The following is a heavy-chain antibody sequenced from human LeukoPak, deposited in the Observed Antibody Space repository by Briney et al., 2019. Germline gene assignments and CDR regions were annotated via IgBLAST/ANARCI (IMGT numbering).Heavy chain of an antibody. D-gene: IGHD3-3*01. CDR1: GGSISSYY. V-gene: IGHV4-4*07. CDR2: IYTSGST. J-gene: IGHJ3*02. Sequence: SETLSLTCTVSGGSISSYYWSWIRQPVGKGLEWIGRIYTSGSTNYNPSLKSRVTMSVDTSKNQFSLKLSSVTAADTAVYYCARGVSEWLQDAFDIWGQGTMVTVSS. CDR3: ARGVSEWLQDAFDI.